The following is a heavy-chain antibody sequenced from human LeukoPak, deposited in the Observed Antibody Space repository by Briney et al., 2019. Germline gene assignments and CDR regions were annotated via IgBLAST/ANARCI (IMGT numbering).Heavy chain of an antibody. V-gene: IGHV4-34*01. J-gene: IGHJ6*03. CDR1: GGSFSGYY. CDR3: ARRHYYDSSGYYNYYYYYYMDV. Sequence: SETLSLTCAVYGGSFSGYYWSWIRQPPGKGLEWIGEINHSGSTNYNPSLKSRLTISVDTSKNQFSLKLSSVTAADTAVYYCARRHYYDSSGYYNYYYYYYMDVWGKGTTVTVSS. D-gene: IGHD3-22*01. CDR2: INHSGST.